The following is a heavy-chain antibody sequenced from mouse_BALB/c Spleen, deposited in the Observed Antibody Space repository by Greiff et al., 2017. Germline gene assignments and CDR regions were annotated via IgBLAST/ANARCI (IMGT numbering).Heavy chain of an antibody. CDR3: AREVSGTRGSMDY. CDR2: IYPGGGYT. J-gene: IGHJ4*01. D-gene: IGHD4-1*01. V-gene: IGHV1-63*02. Sequence: QVQLKESGAELVRPGTSVKISCKASGYTFTNYWLGWVKQRPGHGLEWIGDIYPGGGYTNYNEKFKGKATLTADTSSSTAYMQLSSLTSEDSAVYFCAREVSGTRGSMDYWGQGTSVTVSS. CDR1: GYTFTNYW.